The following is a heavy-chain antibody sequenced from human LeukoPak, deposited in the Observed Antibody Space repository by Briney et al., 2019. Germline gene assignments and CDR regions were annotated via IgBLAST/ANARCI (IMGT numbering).Heavy chain of an antibody. J-gene: IGHJ3*02. Sequence: GGSLRLSCAASGFTFSSYAMHWVRQAPGKGLEWVAIISYDGSNKYYADSVKGRLTISRDNSKNTLYLQMCSLRAADTAVYFCARSSPTMVSDAFDIWGQGTLVTVSS. CDR3: ARSSPTMVSDAFDI. V-gene: IGHV3-30*04. D-gene: IGHD3-10*01. CDR1: GFTFSSYA. CDR2: ISYDGSNK.